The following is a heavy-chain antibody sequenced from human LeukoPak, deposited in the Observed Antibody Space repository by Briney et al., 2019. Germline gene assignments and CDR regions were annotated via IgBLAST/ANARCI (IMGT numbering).Heavy chain of an antibody. V-gene: IGHV1-18*04. J-gene: IGHJ4*02. D-gene: IGHD5-12*01. CDR2: ISAYNGNT. CDR3: ARDPSIVATAGRIDY. CDR1: GYTFTSHY. Sequence: ASVKVSCKASGYTFTSHYIHWVRQAPGQGLEWMGCISAYNGNTNYAQKLQGRVTMTTDTSTSTAYMELRSLSSDDTAVYYCARDPSIVATAGRIDYWGQGTLVTVSS.